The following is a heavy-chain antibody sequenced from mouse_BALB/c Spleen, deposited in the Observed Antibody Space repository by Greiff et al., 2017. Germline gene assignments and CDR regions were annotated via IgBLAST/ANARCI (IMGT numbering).Heavy chain of an antibody. CDR2: INPYNDGT. J-gene: IGHJ1*01. CDR3: ARGRDGCGGYFDV. V-gene: IGHV1-14*01. Sequence: EVQLQQSGPELVKPGASVKMSCKASGYTFTSYVMHWVKLKPGQGLEWIGYINPYNDGTKYNEKFKGKATMTSDKSSSTAYLELSSLTSEDSAVYFYARGRDGCGGYFDVWGAGTTVTVSA. CDR1: GYTFTSYV. D-gene: IGHD2-3*01.